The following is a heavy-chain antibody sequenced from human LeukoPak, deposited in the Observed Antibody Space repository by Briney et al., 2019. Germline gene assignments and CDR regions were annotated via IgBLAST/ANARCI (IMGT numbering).Heavy chain of an antibody. CDR2: IIAIFGTP. CDR1: GVICRSHA. J-gene: IGHJ6*03. CDR3: ARSPTYYSSYMDV. V-gene: IGHV1-69*01. Sequence: SVKVSCKTSGVICRSHAVSWVRQAPGQGLEWMGGIIAIFGTPKYAQNFQGRITITADESTSTVYLDLSSLRSEDTAVYYCARSPTYYSSYMDVWGKGTTVTVSS.